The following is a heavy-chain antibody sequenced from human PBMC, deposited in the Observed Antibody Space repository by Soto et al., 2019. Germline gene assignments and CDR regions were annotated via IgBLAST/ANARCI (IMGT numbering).Heavy chain of an antibody. V-gene: IGHV3-23*01. CDR2: ISANGDKT. CDR1: GFTFRNYP. J-gene: IGHJ4*02. CDR3: AKVRAVAGTHLDY. D-gene: IGHD6-19*01. Sequence: EVQLLESGGNLVQPGGSLRLSCAVSGFTFRNYPMNWVRQAPGKGLGWISSISANGDKTYYADSVTGRFTVSKDTSKNTLYLHMSGLRAEDTAIYYCAKVRAVAGTHLDYWGQGTLVTVSS.